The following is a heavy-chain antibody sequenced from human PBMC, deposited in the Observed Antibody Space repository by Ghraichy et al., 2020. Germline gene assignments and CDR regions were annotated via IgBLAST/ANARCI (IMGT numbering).Heavy chain of an antibody. CDR2: IKPDGNEK. D-gene: IGHD3-22*01. Sequence: GGSLRLSCAASGLTFSNYWMSWVRQASGKGLEWVANIKPDGNEKNYLDSVKGRFTISRDNAKSSLYLQMNSLRVEDTAVYFCARDRWLDYWGQGTLVTVSS. CDR1: GLTFSNYW. V-gene: IGHV3-7*04. CDR3: ARDRWLDY. J-gene: IGHJ4*02.